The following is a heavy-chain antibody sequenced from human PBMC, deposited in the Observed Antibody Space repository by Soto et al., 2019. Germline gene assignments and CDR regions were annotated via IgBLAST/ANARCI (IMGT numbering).Heavy chain of an antibody. CDR3: TRGPMLEPMRVDL. D-gene: IGHD1-1*01. CDR1: GFTFSSYW. V-gene: IGHV3-74*01. CDR2: ISSDGSRV. J-gene: IGHJ5*02. Sequence: RRLSCAASGFTFSSYWMHWVRQAPGKGLVWVSRISSDGSRVDYADSVEGRFTISRDNAKNTLNLQMHSLRADDTAVYYCTRGPMLEPMRVDLWGRGTLVTVSS.